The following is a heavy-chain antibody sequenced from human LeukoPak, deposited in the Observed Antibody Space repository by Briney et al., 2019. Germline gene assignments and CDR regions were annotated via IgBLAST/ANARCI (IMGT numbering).Heavy chain of an antibody. CDR3: ARARVPAAINWFDP. D-gene: IGHD2-2*01. V-gene: IGHV3-33*01. CDR1: GFTFSSYG. CDR2: IWYDGSNK. Sequence: PGGSLRLSCAASGFTFSSYGMHWVRQAPGKGLEWVAVIWYDGSNKYYADSVKGRFTISRDNSKNTLYLQMNSLRAEDTAVYYCARARVPAAINWFDPWGQGTLVTVSS. J-gene: IGHJ5*02.